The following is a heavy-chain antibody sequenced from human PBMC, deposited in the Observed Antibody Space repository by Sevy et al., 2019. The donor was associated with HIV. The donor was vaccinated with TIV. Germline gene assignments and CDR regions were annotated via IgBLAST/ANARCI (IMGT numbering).Heavy chain of an antibody. J-gene: IGHJ6*03. CDR2: IYTSGST. Sequence: SETLSLTCTVSGGSISSYYWSWIRQPAGKGLEWIGRIYTSGSTNYNPSLKSRVTMSVDTSKNQFSLKLSSVTAADTAVYYCARDLIVGANYQIIGYYYYYYKDVWGKGTTVTVSS. V-gene: IGHV4-4*07. CDR3: ARDLIVGANYQIIGYYYYYYKDV. D-gene: IGHD1-26*01. CDR1: GGSISSYY.